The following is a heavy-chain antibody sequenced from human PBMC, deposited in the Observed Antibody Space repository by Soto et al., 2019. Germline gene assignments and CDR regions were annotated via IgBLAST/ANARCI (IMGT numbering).Heavy chain of an antibody. CDR1: GFTFSDYY. CDR3: ARDLIVVVPAATSFYYGMDV. Sequence: GGSLRLSCAASGFTFSDYYMSWIRQAPGKGLEWVSYISSSGSTIYYADSVKGRFTISRDNAENSLYLQMNSLRAEDTAVYYCARDLIVVVPAATSFYYGMDVWGQGTTVTVSS. V-gene: IGHV3-11*01. CDR2: ISSSGSTI. J-gene: IGHJ6*02. D-gene: IGHD2-2*01.